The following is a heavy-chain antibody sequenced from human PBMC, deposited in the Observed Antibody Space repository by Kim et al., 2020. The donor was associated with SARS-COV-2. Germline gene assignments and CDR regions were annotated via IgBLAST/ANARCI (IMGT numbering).Heavy chain of an antibody. D-gene: IGHD4-4*01. V-gene: IGHV3-23*01. CDR1: GFTFSSYA. Sequence: GGSLRLSCAASGFTFSSYAMSWVRQAPGKGLEWVSTISDSGGSTYYTDSLKGRFTISRDNSENTLYLQMNSLRAEDTALYFCAKYTMTTVSRGPFDIWGQGTMVTVSS. J-gene: IGHJ3*02. CDR3: AKYTMTTVSRGPFDI. CDR2: ISDSGGST.